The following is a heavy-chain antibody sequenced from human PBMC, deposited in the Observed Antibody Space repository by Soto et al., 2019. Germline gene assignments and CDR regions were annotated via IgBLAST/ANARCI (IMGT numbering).Heavy chain of an antibody. CDR3: ARDGSTRWYSYVYHGMDV. V-gene: IGHV3-7*05. CDR1: VFTFRTYW. CDR2: INLDGSEK. Sequence: EVQLVESGGGLVQPGGSLRLSCAASVFTFRTYWLSWVRQVPGKGLEWVANINLDGSEKNYVDSVKGRFTISRDNATNSLYLQMSSLRAEDTALYYCARDGSTRWYSYVYHGMDVWGQGTTLTVSS. D-gene: IGHD5-18*01. J-gene: IGHJ6*02.